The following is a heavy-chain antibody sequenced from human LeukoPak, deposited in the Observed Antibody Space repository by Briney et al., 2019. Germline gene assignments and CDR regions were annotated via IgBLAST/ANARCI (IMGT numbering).Heavy chain of an antibody. CDR2: ISSSGSTI. V-gene: IGHV3-48*03. CDR3: AKVGSYHDFDY. CDR1: GFTFSSYK. D-gene: IGHD1-26*01. Sequence: GGSLRLSCAASGFTFSSYKMNWVRQAPGKGLEWVSYISSSGSTIYYADSVKGRFTISRDNAKNSLYLQMNSLRAEDTAVYYCAKVGSYHDFDYWGQGTLVTVSS. J-gene: IGHJ4*02.